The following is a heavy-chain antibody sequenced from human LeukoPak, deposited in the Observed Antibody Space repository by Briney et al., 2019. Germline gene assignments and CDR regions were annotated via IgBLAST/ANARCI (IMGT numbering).Heavy chain of an antibody. V-gene: IGHV3-9*01. CDR2: INWKSATV. J-gene: IGHJ6*02. CDR3: AKGLDGMDV. Sequence: GGSLRLSCEASGLTLDDYGMHWVRQAPGKGLEWVSGINWKSATVRYVDSVKGRFTISRDNAKNSLYLQMRRLRVEDTALYYCAKGLDGMDVWGQGTMVTVSS. D-gene: IGHD3-22*01. CDR1: GLTLDDYG.